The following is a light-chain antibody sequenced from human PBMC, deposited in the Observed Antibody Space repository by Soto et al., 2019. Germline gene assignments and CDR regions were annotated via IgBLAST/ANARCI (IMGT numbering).Light chain of an antibody. CDR1: QTISRW. V-gene: IGKV1-5*03. J-gene: IGKJ1*01. CDR3: QHYNSYSEA. Sequence: DIPLTQSPSFLSASVRDSVPNAWRASQTISRWLAWYQQTPGKAPKLLIYNASTLKSGVPSRFSGRGSGTEVTLTISSLQPDDFATYYCQHYNSYSEAFGQGTKVDI. CDR2: NAS.